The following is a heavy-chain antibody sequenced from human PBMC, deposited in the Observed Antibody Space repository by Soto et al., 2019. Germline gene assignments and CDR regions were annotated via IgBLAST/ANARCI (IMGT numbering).Heavy chain of an antibody. V-gene: IGHV4-39*01. CDR3: ARQTKSGRRFDP. CDR1: GDSISSSSYY. CDR2: IYYSGRT. J-gene: IGHJ5*02. Sequence: QLQLQESGPGLVKPSETLSLTCTVSGDSISSSSYYWGWIRQPPGKGLEWIGNIYYSGRTYDNPSLKSRVTISVDTSKNQFSLRLSSVTAADTAVYYCARQTKSGRRFDPWGQGTLVTVSS.